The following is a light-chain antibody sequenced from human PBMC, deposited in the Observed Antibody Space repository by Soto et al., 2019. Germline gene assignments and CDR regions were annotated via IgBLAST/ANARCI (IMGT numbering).Light chain of an antibody. J-gene: IGLJ2*01. CDR2: EVS. Sequence: QSALTQPASVSGSPGQSITISCTGTSSDVGGYNYVSWYQQHPGKAPKLMIYEVSNRPSGVSNRFSGSKSGNTASLTIYRLQAEAEADYYCSSYTSSSTPGVVFGGGTKVTVL. CDR1: SSDVGGYNY. V-gene: IGLV2-14*01. CDR3: SSYTSSSTPGVV.